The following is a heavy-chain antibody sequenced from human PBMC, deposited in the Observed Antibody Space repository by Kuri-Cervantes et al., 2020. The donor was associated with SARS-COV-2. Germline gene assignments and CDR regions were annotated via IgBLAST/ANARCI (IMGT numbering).Heavy chain of an antibody. V-gene: IGHV4-38-2*02. CDR2: IYHSGST. CDR1: GYSISSGYY. D-gene: IGHD3-16*01. CDR3: ARDLWGSPGYMDV. Sequence: GSLRLSCAVSGYSISSGYYWGWIRQPPGKGLEWIGSIYHSGSTYYNSSLKSRVTISVDTSKNQFSLKLSSVTAADTAVYYCARDLWGSPGYMDVWGKGTTVTVSS. J-gene: IGHJ6*03.